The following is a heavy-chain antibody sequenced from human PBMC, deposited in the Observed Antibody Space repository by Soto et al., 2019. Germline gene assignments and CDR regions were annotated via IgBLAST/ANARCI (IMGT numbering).Heavy chain of an antibody. Sequence: SETLSLTCTVSGGSISSSSYYWAWIRQPPGKGLEWIGRIYYSGRTHYNPSLESRVTISIDTSKNQFSLKLSFVTAADTAVYSCASLRTTATSEGDYMDVWGKGTTVTVSS. CDR3: ASLRTTATSEGDYMDV. V-gene: IGHV4-39*01. CDR2: IYYSGRT. D-gene: IGHD4-4*01. J-gene: IGHJ6*03. CDR1: GGSISSSSYY.